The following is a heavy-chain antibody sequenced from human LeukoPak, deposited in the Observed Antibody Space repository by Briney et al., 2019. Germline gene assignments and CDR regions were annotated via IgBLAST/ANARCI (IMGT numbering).Heavy chain of an antibody. Sequence: ASVKVSCKASRGTFSSYAISCVGQAPGHGREWRGRIIPIFGIANYAQKFQGRVTITADKSTSTAYMELSSLRSEDTAVYYCARDLGIAARDNWFDPWGQGTLVTVSS. J-gene: IGHJ5*02. D-gene: IGHD6-6*01. CDR1: RGTFSSYA. CDR3: ARDLGIAARDNWFDP. CDR2: IIPIFGIA. V-gene: IGHV1-69*04.